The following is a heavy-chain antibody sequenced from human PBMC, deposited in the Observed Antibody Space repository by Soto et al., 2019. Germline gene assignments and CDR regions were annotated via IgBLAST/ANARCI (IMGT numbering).Heavy chain of an antibody. CDR3: GRVIRYSGTQKWFDP. Sequence: ASVKVSCKASGYTFTSYGISWVRQAPGQGLEWMGWISAYNGNTNYAQKLQGRVTMTTDTSTSTAYMELRSLRSDDTAVYYCGRVIRYSGTQKWFDPWGQGTLVTVSS. CDR1: GYTFTSYG. V-gene: IGHV1-18*01. J-gene: IGHJ5*02. D-gene: IGHD1-26*01. CDR2: ISAYNGNT.